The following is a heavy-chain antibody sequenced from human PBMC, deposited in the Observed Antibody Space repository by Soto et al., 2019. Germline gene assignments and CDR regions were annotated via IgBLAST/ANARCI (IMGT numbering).Heavy chain of an antibody. CDR3: TTAYCSSTSCYVAYYYYYGMDV. V-gene: IGHV3-15*07. CDR2: IKSKTDGGTT. Sequence: GGSLRLSCAASGFTFSNAWMNWVRQAPGKGLEWVGRIKSKTDGGTTDYAAPVKGRFTISRDDSKNTLYLQMNSLKTEDTAVYYCTTAYCSSTSCYVAYYYYYGMDVWGQGTTVTVSS. D-gene: IGHD2-2*01. J-gene: IGHJ6*02. CDR1: GFTFSNAW.